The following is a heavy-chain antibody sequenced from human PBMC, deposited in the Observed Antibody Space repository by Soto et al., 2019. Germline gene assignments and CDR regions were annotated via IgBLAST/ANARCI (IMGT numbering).Heavy chain of an antibody. CDR3: ARFRRRWGDFDY. Sequence: SETLSLTCTVSGGSISSYYWSWIRQPPGKGLEWIGYIYYSGSTNYNPSLKSRVTISVDTSKNQLSLKLSSVTAADTAVYYCARFRRRWGDFDYWGQGTLVTVSS. V-gene: IGHV4-59*01. D-gene: IGHD3-16*01. CDR2: IYYSGST. J-gene: IGHJ4*02. CDR1: GGSISSYY.